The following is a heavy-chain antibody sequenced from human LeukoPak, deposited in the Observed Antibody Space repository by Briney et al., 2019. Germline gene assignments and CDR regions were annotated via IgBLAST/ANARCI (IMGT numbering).Heavy chain of an antibody. CDR1: GFTFSSYS. J-gene: IGHJ6*03. Sequence: GGSLRLSCAASGFTFSSYSMNWVRQAPGKGLEWVSSISSSSSYIYYADSVKGRFTISRDNAKNSLYLQMNSLRAEDTALYYCARARSSSARHYYYYMDVWGKGTTVTVSS. D-gene: IGHD6-6*01. V-gene: IGHV3-21*04. CDR3: ARARSSSARHYYYYMDV. CDR2: ISSSSSYI.